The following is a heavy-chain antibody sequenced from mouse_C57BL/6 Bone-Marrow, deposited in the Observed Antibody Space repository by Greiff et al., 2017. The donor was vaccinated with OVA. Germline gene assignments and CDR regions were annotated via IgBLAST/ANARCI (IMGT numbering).Heavy chain of an antibody. V-gene: IGHV5-17*01. J-gene: IGHJ2*01. Sequence: EVKLMESGGGLVKPGGSLKLSCAASGFTFSDYGMHWVRQAPEKGLEWVAYISSGSSTIYYADTVKGRFTISRDNAKNTLFLQMTSLRSEDTAMYYCARRTGTGYYCDYWGQGTTLTVSS. CDR1: GFTFSDYG. CDR2: ISSGSSTI. CDR3: ARRTGTGYYCDY. D-gene: IGHD4-1*01.